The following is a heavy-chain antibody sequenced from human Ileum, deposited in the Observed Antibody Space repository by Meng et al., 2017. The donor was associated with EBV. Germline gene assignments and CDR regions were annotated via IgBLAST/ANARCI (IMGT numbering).Heavy chain of an antibody. J-gene: IGHJ4*02. CDR3: AGGRAGYGGYKT. V-gene: IGHV4-61*03. CDR1: SGSVSSGDYH. D-gene: IGHD5-12*01. CDR2: ILSGST. Sequence: QWQLLDSGPGLVKPSETLSLTGTVSSGSVSSGDYHWSWFRQPPGKGLEWIGYILSGSTNYDPSLTNRVTISVDTSKNHFSLKLTSVTAADTAVYYCAGGRAGYGGYKTWGQGTLVTVSS.